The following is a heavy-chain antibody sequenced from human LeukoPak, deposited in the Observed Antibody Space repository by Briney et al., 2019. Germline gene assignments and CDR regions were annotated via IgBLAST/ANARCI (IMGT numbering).Heavy chain of an antibody. CDR2: VYDNDIS. D-gene: IGHD5-12*01. V-gene: IGHV4-59*01. Sequence: SESLSLTCSVSGASIRSYFWSWIRQSPGKGLEWIGYVYDNDISNFNPSLESRVTILVDRSKSQFSLKLRSVTAADTAVYYCARGLVLATDDAFDIWGPGTMVTVSS. CDR1: GASIRSYF. J-gene: IGHJ3*02. CDR3: ARGLVLATDDAFDI.